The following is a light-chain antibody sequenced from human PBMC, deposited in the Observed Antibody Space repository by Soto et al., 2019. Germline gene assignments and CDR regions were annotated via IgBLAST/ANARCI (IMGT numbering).Light chain of an antibody. Sequence: QSALTQPPSASGSPGQSVTISCTGTSSDVGGYNYVSWYQQHPGKAPNLMIYEVSQRPSGVPDRFSGSKSGNTAALTVSGLQAEDEADYYCSSYAGSNNLGVFGGGTKLTVL. J-gene: IGLJ2*01. V-gene: IGLV2-8*01. CDR1: SSDVGGYNY. CDR3: SSYAGSNNLGV. CDR2: EVS.